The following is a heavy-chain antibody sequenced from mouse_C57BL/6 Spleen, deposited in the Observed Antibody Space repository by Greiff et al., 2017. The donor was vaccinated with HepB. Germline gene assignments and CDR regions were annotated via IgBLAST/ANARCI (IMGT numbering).Heavy chain of an antibody. D-gene: IGHD2-5*01. Sequence: EVQVVESGPELVKPGASVKIPCKASGYTFTDYNMDWVKQSHGKSLEWIGDINPNNGGTIYNQKFKGKATLTVDKSSSTAYMELRSLTSEDTAVYYCARRRSNYLFAYWGQGTLVTVSA. CDR2: INPNNGGT. CDR3: ARRRSNYLFAY. V-gene: IGHV1-18*01. CDR1: GYTFTDYN. J-gene: IGHJ3*01.